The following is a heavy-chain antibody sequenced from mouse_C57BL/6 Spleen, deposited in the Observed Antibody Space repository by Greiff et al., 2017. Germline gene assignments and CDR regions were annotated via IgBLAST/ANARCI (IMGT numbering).Heavy chain of an antibody. D-gene: IGHD1-1*01. Sequence: EVKLQESGPELVKPAASVKMSCKASGYTFTDYNMHWVKQSHGKSLEWIGYINPNNGGTSYNQKFKGKATLTVNKSSSTAYMELRSLTSEDSAVYYCAGDYYGSSYDFDYWGQGTTLTVSS. V-gene: IGHV1-22*01. CDR3: AGDYYGSSYDFDY. J-gene: IGHJ2*01. CDR2: INPNNGGT. CDR1: GYTFTDYN.